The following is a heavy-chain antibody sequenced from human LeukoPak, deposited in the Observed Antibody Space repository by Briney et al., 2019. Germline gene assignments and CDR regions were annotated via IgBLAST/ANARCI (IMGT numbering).Heavy chain of an antibody. J-gene: IGHJ4*02. V-gene: IGHV4-39*07. Sequence: SETLSLTCTVSGGSISSSSYYWGWIRQPPGKGLEWIGSIYYSGSTYYNPSLKSRVTISVDTSKNQFSLKLSSVTAADTAVYYCAREQGGYCSGGSCLTSFDYWGQGTLVIVSS. CDR2: IYYSGST. CDR3: AREQGGYCSGGSCLTSFDY. CDR1: GGSISSSSYY. D-gene: IGHD2-15*01.